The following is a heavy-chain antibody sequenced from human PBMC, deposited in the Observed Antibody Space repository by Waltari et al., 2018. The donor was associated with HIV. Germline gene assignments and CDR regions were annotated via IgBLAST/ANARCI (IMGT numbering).Heavy chain of an antibody. V-gene: IGHV3-30*01. D-gene: IGHD3-10*01. J-gene: IGHJ6*02. CDR3: ARDRGSFASFFYGLDV. CDR2: ISYDGSNK. CDR1: GFPFSSYP. Sequence: AQLVESGGGVVQPGRSMGPSCLASGFPFSSYPIHWVRQAPGKGLEWVAVISYDGSNKFYADSVKGRFTISRDISENTLFLQMDSLRAEDTAVYYCARDRGSFASFFYGLDVWGQGTTVTVSS.